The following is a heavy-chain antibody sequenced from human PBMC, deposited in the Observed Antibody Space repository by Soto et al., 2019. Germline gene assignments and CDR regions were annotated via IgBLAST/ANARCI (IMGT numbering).Heavy chain of an antibody. V-gene: IGHV1-69*12. CDR1: GGTFSSYA. CDR3: ARDRGDYYGSGSRDGFDY. J-gene: IGHJ4*02. D-gene: IGHD3-10*01. Sequence: QVQLVQSGAEVKKPGSSVKFSCKASGGTFSSYAISWVRQAPGQGLEWMGGIIPIFGTANYAQKFQGRVTITADESTSTAYMELSSLRSEDTAVYYCARDRGDYYGSGSRDGFDYWGQGTLVTVSS. CDR2: IIPIFGTA.